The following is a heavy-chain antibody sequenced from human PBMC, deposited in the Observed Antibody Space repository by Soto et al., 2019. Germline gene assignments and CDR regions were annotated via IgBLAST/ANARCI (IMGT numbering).Heavy chain of an antibody. Sequence: RLSCAASGFTFSSYAMSWVRQAPGKGLEWVSAISGSGGSTYYADSVKGRFTISRDNSKNTLYLQMNSLRAEDTAVYYCAKDGVVVVAATRALDYFDYWGQGTLVTVSS. CDR3: AKDGVVVVAATRALDYFDY. V-gene: IGHV3-23*01. J-gene: IGHJ4*02. D-gene: IGHD2-15*01. CDR2: ISGSGGST. CDR1: GFTFSSYA.